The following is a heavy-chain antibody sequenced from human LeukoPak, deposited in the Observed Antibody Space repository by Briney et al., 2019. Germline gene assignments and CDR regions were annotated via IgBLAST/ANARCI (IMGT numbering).Heavy chain of an antibody. V-gene: IGHV1-8*01. J-gene: IGHJ4*02. Sequence: ASVTVSCKASGYTFTSYDINWVRQATGQGLEWMGWMNPNSGNTGYTQKFQGRVTMTRNTSISTAYMELSSLRSEDTAVYYCARRRDGSVFDYWGQGTLVTVSS. CDR1: GYTFTSYD. CDR3: ARRRDGSVFDY. CDR2: MNPNSGNT. D-gene: IGHD5-24*01.